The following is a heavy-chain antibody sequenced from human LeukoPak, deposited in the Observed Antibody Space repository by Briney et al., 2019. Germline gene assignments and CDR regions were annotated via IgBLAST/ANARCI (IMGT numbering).Heavy chain of an antibody. J-gene: IGHJ4*02. V-gene: IGHV3-9*01. CDR3: AEAARRWELLESHFDY. CDR1: GFTFDDYA. Sequence: GGSLRLSCAASGFTFDDYAMHWVRQAPGKGLEWVSGISWNSGSIGYADSVKGRFTISRDNAKNSLYLQMNSLRAEDTALYYCAEAARRWELLESHFDYWGQGTLVTVSS. CDR2: ISWNSGSI. D-gene: IGHD1-26*01.